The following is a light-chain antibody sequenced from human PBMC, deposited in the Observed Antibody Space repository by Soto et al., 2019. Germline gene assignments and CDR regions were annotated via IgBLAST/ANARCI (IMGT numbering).Light chain of an antibody. CDR1: SSDVGSYNL. Sequence: QSALIQPPPVSGSPCQSITNSCPRTSSDVGSYNLVSWYQQHPGKAPKLMIYEVSKRPSGVSNRFSGSKSGNTASLTISGLQAEGEADYYCCSYAGSSTLYVFGTGTKVTVL. CDR3: CSYAGSSTLYV. V-gene: IGLV2-23*02. J-gene: IGLJ1*01. CDR2: EVS.